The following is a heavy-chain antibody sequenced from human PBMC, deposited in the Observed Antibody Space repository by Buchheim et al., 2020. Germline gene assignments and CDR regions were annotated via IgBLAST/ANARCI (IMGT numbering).Heavy chain of an antibody. CDR2: ISNSGSNM. Sequence: EVQLVESGGGLVQPGGSLRLSCAASGFIFNNYEMNWVRQAPGKGLEWVSYISNSGSNMYFADSVKGRFGISRDNAENSLYLEMNSLRAEDTAVYYCARSVSANGPYYFDYWGQGTL. D-gene: IGHD1-1*01. V-gene: IGHV3-48*03. J-gene: IGHJ4*02. CDR3: ARSVSANGPYYFDY. CDR1: GFIFNNYE.